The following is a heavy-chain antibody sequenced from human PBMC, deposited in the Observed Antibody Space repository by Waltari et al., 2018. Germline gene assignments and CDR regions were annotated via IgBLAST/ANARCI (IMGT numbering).Heavy chain of an antibody. CDR3: AKDRPSSH. CDR2: ISGSGGST. CDR1: GFTFSRYA. J-gene: IGHJ1*01. Sequence: EVQLLESGGGLVQPGGSLRLACADSGFTFSRYAMTWVRPAPGKGLEWVSAISGSGGSTYYADSVKGRFTISRDNSKNTLYLQMNSLRAEDTAVYYCAKDRPSSHWGQGTLVTVSS. V-gene: IGHV3-23*01.